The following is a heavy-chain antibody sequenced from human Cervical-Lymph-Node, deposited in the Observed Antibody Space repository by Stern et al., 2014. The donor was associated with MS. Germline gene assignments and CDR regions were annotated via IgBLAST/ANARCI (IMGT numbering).Heavy chain of an antibody. CDR3: ARAVRNQLLSEY. J-gene: IGHJ4*02. CDR2: MNPYSGNT. D-gene: IGHD2-2*01. V-gene: IGHV1-8*01. CDR1: GYTFSSYD. Sequence: VHLVESGAEVKKPGASVKVSCKASGYTFSSYDITWVRQASGHGLEWMGWMNPYSGNTGYAQKFKGRVSMTSAPSISTVYMELTSLTSDDTAVYFCARAVRNQLLSEYWGQGTLVTVSS.